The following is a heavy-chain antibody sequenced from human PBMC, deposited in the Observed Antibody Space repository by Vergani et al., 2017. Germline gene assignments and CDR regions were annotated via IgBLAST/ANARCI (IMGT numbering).Heavy chain of an antibody. D-gene: IGHD2-2*02. CDR3: ARVHWEPNKRYCSSTSCYTYYYMDV. CDR2: INPNSGGT. V-gene: IGHV1-2*02. CDR1: GYTFTGYY. J-gene: IGHJ6*03. Sequence: QVQLVQSGAEVKKPGASVKVSCKASGYTFTGYYMHWVRQAPGQGLEWMGWINPNSGGTNYAQKFQGRVTMTRDTSISTAYMELSRLRSDDTAVYYCARVHWEPNKRYCSSTSCYTYYYMDVWGKGTTVTVSS.